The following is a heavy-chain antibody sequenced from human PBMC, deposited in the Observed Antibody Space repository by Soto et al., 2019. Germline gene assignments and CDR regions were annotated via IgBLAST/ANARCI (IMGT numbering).Heavy chain of an antibody. CDR2: IYYSGST. CDR3: ARANWFFDY. CDR1: GGSINNHY. V-gene: IGHV4-59*11. D-gene: IGHD7-27*01. J-gene: IGHJ4*02. Sequence: SETLSLTCTVSGGSINNHYWSWIRQPPGQGLEWIGYIYYSGSTNYNPSLKSRVTMSVDTSKNQFSLKLSSLTAADTAIYYCARANWFFDYWGQGTLVTASS.